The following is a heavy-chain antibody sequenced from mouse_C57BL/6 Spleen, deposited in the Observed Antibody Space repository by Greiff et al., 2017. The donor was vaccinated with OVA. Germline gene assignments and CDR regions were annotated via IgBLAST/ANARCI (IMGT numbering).Heavy chain of an antibody. CDR3: ASWYGSIYWYFDV. D-gene: IGHD1-1*01. Sequence: QVQLKQPGAELVRPGSSVKLSCKASGYTFTSYWMHWVKQRPIQGLEWIGNIDPSDSETHYNQKFKDKATLTVDKSSSTAYMQLSSLTSEDSAVYYCASWYGSIYWYFDVWGTGTTVTVSS. CDR2: IDPSDSET. V-gene: IGHV1-52*01. CDR1: GYTFTSYW. J-gene: IGHJ1*03.